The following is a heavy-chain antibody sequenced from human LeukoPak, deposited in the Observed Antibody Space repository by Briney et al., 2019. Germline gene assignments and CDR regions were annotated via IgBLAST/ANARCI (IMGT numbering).Heavy chain of an antibody. J-gene: IGHJ4*02. CDR2: IRYDGSNK. Sequence: GGSLRLSCAASGFTFSSYGMHWVRQAPGKGLEWVAFIRYDGSNKYYADSVKGRFTISRDNAKNSLYLQMNSLRAEDTAVYYCARADIVVVTGQADYWGQGTLVTVSS. CDR3: ARADIVVVTGQADY. V-gene: IGHV3-30*02. D-gene: IGHD2-21*02. CDR1: GFTFSSYG.